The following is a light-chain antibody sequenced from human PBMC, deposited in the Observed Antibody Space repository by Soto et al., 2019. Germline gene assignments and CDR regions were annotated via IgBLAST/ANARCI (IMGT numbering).Light chain of an antibody. Sequence: QSALTQPPSASGSPGQSVTISCTGTKNDIGVYDFVSWYQHHPGKAPRLIIYEGVQRPSGVPDRFSGSKSGNTASLTVSGLQAADDADYFCKSYAGSNTYVFGSGTKLTVL. CDR3: KSYAGSNTYV. CDR2: EGV. CDR1: KNDIGVYDF. J-gene: IGLJ1*01. V-gene: IGLV2-8*01.